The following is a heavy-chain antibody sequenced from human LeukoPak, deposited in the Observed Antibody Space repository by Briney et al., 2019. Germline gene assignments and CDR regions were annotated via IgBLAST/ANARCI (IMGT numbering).Heavy chain of an antibody. Sequence: SVKIPCNASGGTFSSYAISWVRQAPGQGLEWMGRFIPIRGIANYAQKFQGRVTITADKSTSTAYMELSSLRSEDTAVYYCARDLWTAAAGTIYYYGMDVWGQGTTVTVSS. CDR3: ARDLWTAAAGTIYYYGMDV. J-gene: IGHJ6*02. CDR1: GGTFSSYA. D-gene: IGHD6-13*01. V-gene: IGHV1-69*04. CDR2: FIPIRGIA.